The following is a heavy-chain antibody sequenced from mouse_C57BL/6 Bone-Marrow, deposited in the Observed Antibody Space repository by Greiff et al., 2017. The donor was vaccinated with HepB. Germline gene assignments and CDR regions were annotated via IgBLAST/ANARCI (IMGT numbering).Heavy chain of an antibody. J-gene: IGHJ2*01. Sequence: VQLQQSGAELVRPGDSVKLSCTASGFNIKDYYMHWVKQRPEQGLEWIGRIDPEDGDTEYAPKFQGKATMTADKSSNTAYVQLSSLTSEDTTIYYCTPLWLRSDYWGQGTTLTVSS. D-gene: IGHD2-2*01. CDR2: IDPEDGDT. CDR1: GFNIKDYY. CDR3: TPLWLRSDY. V-gene: IGHV14-1*01.